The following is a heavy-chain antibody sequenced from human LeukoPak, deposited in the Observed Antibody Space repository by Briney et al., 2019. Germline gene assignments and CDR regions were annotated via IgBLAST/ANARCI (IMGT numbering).Heavy chain of an antibody. D-gene: IGHD3-22*01. V-gene: IGHV4-59*01. Sequence: SETLSLTCTVSGGSISSYYWSWIRQPPGKGLEWIGYIYYSGSTNYNPSLKSRVTISVDTSKNQFSLKLSSVTAADTAVYYCARGGVRDSSGYSSDYGSFDYWGQGTLVTVSS. CDR3: ARGGVRDSSGYSSDYGSFDY. J-gene: IGHJ4*02. CDR1: GGSISSYY. CDR2: IYYSGST.